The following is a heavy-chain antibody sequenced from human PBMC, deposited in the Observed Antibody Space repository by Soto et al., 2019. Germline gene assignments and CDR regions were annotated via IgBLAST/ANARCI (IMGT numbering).Heavy chain of an antibody. CDR1: GFTFDDYA. D-gene: IGHD6-13*01. CDR3: TKDLPGGSSSWYAFDI. J-gene: IGHJ3*02. V-gene: IGHV3-9*01. CDR2: ISWNSGSI. Sequence: SLRLSCAASGFTFDDYAMHWVRQAPGKGLEWVSGISWNSGSIGYADSVKGRFTISRDNAKNSLYLQMNSLRAEDTALYYCTKDLPGGSSSWYAFDIWGQGTMVTVSS.